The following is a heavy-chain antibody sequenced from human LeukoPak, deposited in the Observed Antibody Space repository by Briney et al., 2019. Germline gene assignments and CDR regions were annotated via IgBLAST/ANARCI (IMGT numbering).Heavy chain of an antibody. Sequence: GGSLRLSCAASGFTFSAYAMAWVRQAPGKGLQCISHITTGGSSIFYADSVKGRFTLSRDNAKNSLYLQMNSLRVEDTALYYCTKDVLAGGLDHWGQGTLVTVSS. V-gene: IGHV3-48*04. D-gene: IGHD3-3*02. CDR1: GFTFSAYA. CDR3: TKDVLAGGLDH. CDR2: ITTGGSSI. J-gene: IGHJ4*02.